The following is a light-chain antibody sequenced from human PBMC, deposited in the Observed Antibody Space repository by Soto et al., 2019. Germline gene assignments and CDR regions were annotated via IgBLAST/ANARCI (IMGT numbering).Light chain of an antibody. CDR2: DAS. V-gene: IGKV1-5*01. Sequence: DIQITQSPSTLSASVGDRVTITCRASQSISSWLAWYQQKPGKAPKLLIYDASSLESGVPSRFSGSGSGTEFTLTISSLQPDDFATYYCQQYNSYWTFGQGTMVDVK. CDR1: QSISSW. J-gene: IGKJ1*01. CDR3: QQYNSYWT.